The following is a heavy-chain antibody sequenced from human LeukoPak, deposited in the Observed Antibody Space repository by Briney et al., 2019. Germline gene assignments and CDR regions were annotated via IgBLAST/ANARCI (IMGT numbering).Heavy chain of an antibody. CDR1: GFTFSSYA. J-gene: IGHJ6*02. CDR3: AKDRSFFSYGGNYPYGMDV. V-gene: IGHV3-23*01. D-gene: IGHD4/OR15-4a*01. Sequence: GGSLRLSCAASGFTFSSYAMSWVRQAPGKGLEWVSGNSGSGSSTYYADSVKGRFTISRDNSKNTLYLQMKSLRAEDTAVYYCAKDRSFFSYGGNYPYGMDVWGQGTTVTVSS. CDR2: NSGSGSST.